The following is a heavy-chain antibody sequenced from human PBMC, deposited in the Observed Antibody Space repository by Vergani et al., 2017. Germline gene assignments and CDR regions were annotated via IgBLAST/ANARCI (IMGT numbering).Heavy chain of an antibody. J-gene: IGHJ5*02. Sequence: QVQLVQSGAEVKKPGASVKVSCKASGYAFTSHHLQWVRQAPGQGFEWMGIINPSDGTTSYAQRSQGRVTLTRDTSTSTVYMELRSLRSDDTAIYYCALYGVKPNSNWFDPWGQGTLVSVSS. V-gene: IGHV1-46*01. CDR2: INPSDGTT. D-gene: IGHD1-14*01. CDR3: ALYGVKPNSNWFDP. CDR1: GYAFTSHH.